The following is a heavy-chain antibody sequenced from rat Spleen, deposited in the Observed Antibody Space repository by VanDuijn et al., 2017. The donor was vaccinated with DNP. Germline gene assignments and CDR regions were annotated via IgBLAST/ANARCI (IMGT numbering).Heavy chain of an antibody. J-gene: IGHJ2*01. CDR3: IRWNSGHFDY. Sequence: EVQLVESGGGLVQPGRSLRPPCAASGFTFSAYSMAWVRQAPTKGLEWVAYITYDGGSTYYRDSVKGRFTISRDNAKNTLYLQMNSLRSEDMATYYCIRWNSGHFDYWGQGVMVTVSS. CDR1: GFTFSAYS. CDR2: ITYDGGST. D-gene: IGHD4-3*01. V-gene: IGHV5-22*01.